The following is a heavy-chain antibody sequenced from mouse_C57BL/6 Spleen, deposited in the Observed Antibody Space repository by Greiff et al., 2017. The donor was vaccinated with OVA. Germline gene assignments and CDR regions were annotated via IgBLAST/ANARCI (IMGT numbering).Heavy chain of an antibody. D-gene: IGHD2-3*01. J-gene: IGHJ2*01. CDR3: AREDDGYYDYFDY. CDR2: INPNNGGT. V-gene: IGHV1-22*01. CDR1: GYTFTDYN. Sequence: EVQRVESGPELVKPGASVKMSCKASGYTFTDYNMHWVKQSHGKSLEWIGYINPNNGGTSYNQKFKGKATLTVNKSSSTAYMELRSLTSEDSAVYYCAREDDGYYDYFDYWGQGTTLTVSS.